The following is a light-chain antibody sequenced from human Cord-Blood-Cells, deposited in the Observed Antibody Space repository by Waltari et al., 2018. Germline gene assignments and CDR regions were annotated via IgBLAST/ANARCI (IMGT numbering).Light chain of an antibody. CDR1: SSDVGGYNY. CDR2: DVS. Sequence: QSALPQPASVSGSPGQSITISCTGTSSDVGGYNYVSWYHQHPGKAPKLMIYDVSNRPSGVSNRFSGSKSGNTASLTISGLQAEDEADYYCSSYTSSSTRVFGGGTKLTVL. J-gene: IGLJ3*02. V-gene: IGLV2-14*01. CDR3: SSYTSSSTRV.